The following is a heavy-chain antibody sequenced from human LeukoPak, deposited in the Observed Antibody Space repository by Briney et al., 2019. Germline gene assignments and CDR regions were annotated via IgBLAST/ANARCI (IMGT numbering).Heavy chain of an antibody. Sequence: SETLSLTCTVSGGSISTHYWGWIRQPPGKGLEWIGYIYHTGSPTNYNPSLKSRVTISVDTSKNLFSLKLNSVTAADTAMYYCTRGFAVAGTYYYYFYAMDVWGHGTTVTVSS. CDR1: GGSISTHY. V-gene: IGHV4-59*11. J-gene: IGHJ6*02. D-gene: IGHD6-19*01. CDR3: TRGFAVAGTYYYYFYAMDV. CDR2: IYHTGSPT.